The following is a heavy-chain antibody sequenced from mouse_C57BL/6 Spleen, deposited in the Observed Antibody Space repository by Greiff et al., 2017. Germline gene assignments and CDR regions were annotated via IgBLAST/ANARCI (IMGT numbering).Heavy chain of an antibody. CDR3: ARRRLPYAMDY. Sequence: QVQLKQSGAELVKPGASVKISCKASGYAFSRYWMNWVKQRPGKGLEWIGQIYPGDGDTNYNGKFKGKATLTADKSSSTAYMQLSSLTSEDSAVYFCARRRLPYAMDYWGQGTTVTVSS. CDR2: IYPGDGDT. V-gene: IGHV1-80*01. CDR1: GYAFSRYW. D-gene: IGHD2-4*01. J-gene: IGHJ4*01.